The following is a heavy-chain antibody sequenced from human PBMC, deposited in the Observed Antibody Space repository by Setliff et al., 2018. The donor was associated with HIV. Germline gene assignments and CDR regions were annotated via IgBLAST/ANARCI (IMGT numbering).Heavy chain of an antibody. D-gene: IGHD3-16*01. CDR2: INQNGREK. V-gene: IGHV3-7*03. CDR1: GFTFSSYA. J-gene: IGHJ4*02. Sequence: HPGGSLRLSCAASGFTFSSYAMSWVRQAPGKGLEWVANINQNGREKYYVDSVKGRFTISRDNSKNTLYLQMNSLRAEDTAVYYCAKDYYDFVWGSSLAYWGQGTLVTVSS. CDR3: AKDYYDFVWGSSLAY.